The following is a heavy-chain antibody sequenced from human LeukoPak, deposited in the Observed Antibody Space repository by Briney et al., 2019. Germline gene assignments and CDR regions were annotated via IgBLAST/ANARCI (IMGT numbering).Heavy chain of an antibody. Sequence: GGSLSLSCAASGFTFSDYAMSWVRQAPGKGLDWVSTISASGGSAYYADSVKGRFTVSRDNPKSTLYLQMNSLRVEDRAVYYCAEAQAQARVVTAPFVYWGQGTLVTVSS. CDR1: GFTFSDYA. CDR3: AEAQAQARVVTAPFVY. V-gene: IGHV3-23*01. CDR2: ISASGGSA. D-gene: IGHD2-21*02. J-gene: IGHJ4*02.